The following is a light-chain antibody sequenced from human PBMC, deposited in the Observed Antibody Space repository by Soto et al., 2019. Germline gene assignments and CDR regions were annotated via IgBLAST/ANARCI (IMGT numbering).Light chain of an antibody. V-gene: IGKV3-15*01. J-gene: IGKJ1*01. Sequence: EIMMTQSPATLSVSPGERATLSCRASQSVRNNLAWYQQKPGLPPRLLIYAASTRATGIPARFSGNGSETEFTLTIDSLQSEDYALYYCQQYNKWPPWTFGQGTKVEIK. CDR2: AAS. CDR3: QQYNKWPPWT. CDR1: QSVRNN.